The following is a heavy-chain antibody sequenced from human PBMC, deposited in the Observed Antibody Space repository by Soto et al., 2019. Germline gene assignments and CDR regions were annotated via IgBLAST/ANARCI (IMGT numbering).Heavy chain of an antibody. CDR3: ARGLPTVTTDHNHFPYYYYGMDV. Sequence: GASVKVSCKASGYTFTSYDINWVRQATGQGLEWMGWMNPNSGNTGYAQKFQGRVTMTRNTSISTAYMELSSLRSEDTAVYYCARGLPTVTTDHNHFPYYYYGMDVWGQGTTVTVSS. CDR1: GYTFTSYD. D-gene: IGHD4-4*01. J-gene: IGHJ6*02. V-gene: IGHV1-8*01. CDR2: MNPNSGNT.